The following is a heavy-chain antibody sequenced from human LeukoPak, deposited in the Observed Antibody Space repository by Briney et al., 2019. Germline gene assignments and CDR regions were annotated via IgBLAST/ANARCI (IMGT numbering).Heavy chain of an antibody. J-gene: IGHJ4*02. CDR3: ARAGIAGSPSGY. CDR2: INHSGST. Sequence: SETLSLTCAVYVGSFSGYYWSWIRQPPGKGLEWIGEINHSGSTNYNPSLKSRATMSIDTTKNQFSLKLRSVAAADTAVYFCARAGIAGSPSGYWGQGTLVTVSS. CDR1: VGSFSGYY. D-gene: IGHD6-13*01. V-gene: IGHV4-34*01.